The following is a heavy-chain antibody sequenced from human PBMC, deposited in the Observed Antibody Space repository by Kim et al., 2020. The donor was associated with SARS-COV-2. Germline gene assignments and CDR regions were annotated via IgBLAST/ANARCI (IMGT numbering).Heavy chain of an antibody. Sequence: YNPSHKCRVTISLDTSKNQFSLKLSSVTAADTAVYYCARAEDSSSWPFDYWGQGTLVTVSS. D-gene: IGHD6-13*01. CDR3: ARAEDSSSWPFDY. J-gene: IGHJ4*02. V-gene: IGHV4-31*02.